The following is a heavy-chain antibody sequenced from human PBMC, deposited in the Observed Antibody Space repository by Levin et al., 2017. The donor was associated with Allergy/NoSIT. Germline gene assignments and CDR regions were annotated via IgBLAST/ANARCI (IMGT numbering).Heavy chain of an antibody. CDR2: IRSTAYGGTT. Sequence: GGSLRLSCTTSGFTFGDYALSWFRQAQGKGLEWVGFIRSTAYGGTTEYAASVTGRFIISRDDSKSIAYLQMNSLKTEDTAVYFCTRYLRKGDWLDPWGQGTLVTVSS. CDR1: GFTFGDYA. CDR3: TRYLRKGDWLDP. J-gene: IGHJ5*02. V-gene: IGHV3-49*03.